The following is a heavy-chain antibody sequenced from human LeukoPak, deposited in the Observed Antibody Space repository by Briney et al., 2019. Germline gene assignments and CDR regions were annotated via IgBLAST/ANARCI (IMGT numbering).Heavy chain of an antibody. V-gene: IGHV4-34*01. CDR1: GRSFSGYY. CDR2: INHSGST. Sequence: SETLSLTCAVYGRSFSGYYWSWIPQPPGKGLEWIGEINHSGSTNYNPSLKSRVTISEDTSKNQFSLKLNSVTAADTAVYYCVTGQWLVPVSYWGQGTVVTVSS. CDR3: VTGQWLVPVSY. D-gene: IGHD6-19*01. J-gene: IGHJ4*02.